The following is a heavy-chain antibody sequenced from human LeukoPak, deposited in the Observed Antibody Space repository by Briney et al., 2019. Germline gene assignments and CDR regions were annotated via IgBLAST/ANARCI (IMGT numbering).Heavy chain of an antibody. CDR1: GFSFSGSA. CDR2: IRSKSKSYSA. J-gene: IGHJ4*02. V-gene: IGHV3-73*01. Sequence: PGGSLRLSCAASGFSFSGSAIHWVRQASGRGLEWVGRIRSKSKSYSAAYAESVTGRVTISRDHSKNTAYLQMNSLKTDDSAVYYCTRDLYDYWGQGTLVIIFS. CDR3: TRDLYDY.